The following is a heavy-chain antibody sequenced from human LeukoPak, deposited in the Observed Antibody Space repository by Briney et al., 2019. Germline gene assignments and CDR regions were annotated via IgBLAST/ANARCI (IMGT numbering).Heavy chain of an antibody. CDR2: IKNDGSET. CDR1: GFNFRDHW. V-gene: IGHV3-7*03. D-gene: IGHD6-19*01. J-gene: IGHJ4*02. CDR3: VKNDGWFHLAQ. Sequence: GGSLRLSCAVSGFNFRDHWMDWVRQAPGKGLEWVGHIKNDGSETYYLDSLKGRFSISRDNTNNALYLQMNSLRVEDTAVYYCVKNDGWFHLAQWGQGTLVAVSS.